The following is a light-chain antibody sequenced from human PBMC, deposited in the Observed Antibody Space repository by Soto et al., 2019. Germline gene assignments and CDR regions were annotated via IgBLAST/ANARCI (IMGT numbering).Light chain of an antibody. CDR2: AAS. V-gene: IGKV1-39*01. J-gene: IGKJ5*01. CDR3: QQTYSAPPT. CDR1: QDIRDD. Sequence: DIQMTQSPSSLSASFGDRVTITLRASQDIRDDLGWYQQRPGKAPKVLIDAASSLQSGVPSRFSGTGSGTDFTLTINSLQPEDFAVYYCQQTYSAPPTFGQGTRLEIK.